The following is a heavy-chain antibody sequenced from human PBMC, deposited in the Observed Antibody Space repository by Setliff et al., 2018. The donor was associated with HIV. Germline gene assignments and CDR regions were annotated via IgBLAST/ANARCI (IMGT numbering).Heavy chain of an antibody. D-gene: IGHD6-13*01. J-gene: IGHJ3*02. CDR1: GNTFTSYY. V-gene: IGHV1-46*01. Sequence: GASVKVSCKASGNTFTSYYMHWVRQAPGQGLEWMGIINPSGDSTSYAQKFQGRVTMTRDTSTRTVYMELSSLRSEDTAVYYCAGEKVGQQLVIDAFDIWGQGTMVTVSS. CDR3: AGEKVGQQLVIDAFDI. CDR2: INPSGDST.